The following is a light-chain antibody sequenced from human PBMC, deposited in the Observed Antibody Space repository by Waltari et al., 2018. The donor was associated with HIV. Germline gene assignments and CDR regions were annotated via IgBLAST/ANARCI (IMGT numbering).Light chain of an antibody. CDR3: CSYAGSSTVV. Sequence: SALTQPASVSGSPGQSITISCTGTSSDVGSYKLVSRYQQHPGKAPKLMIYEVSKRPSGVSNLFSVSESGNAASLTISGLQAEVDADYYCCSYAGSSTVVFGGGTKLTVL. V-gene: IGLV2-23*02. CDR1: SSDVGSYKL. J-gene: IGLJ2*01. CDR2: EVS.